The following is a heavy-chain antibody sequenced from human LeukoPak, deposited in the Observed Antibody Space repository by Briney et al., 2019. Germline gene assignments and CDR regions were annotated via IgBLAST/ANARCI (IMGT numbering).Heavy chain of an antibody. CDR3: ARLSRLWFGEPGEVWFGP. CDR1: GGSISSSSYY. J-gene: IGHJ5*02. CDR2: IYYSGST. D-gene: IGHD3-10*01. V-gene: IGHV4-39*01. Sequence: SETLSLTCTVSGGSISSSSYYWGWIRQPPGKGLEWIGSIYYSGSTYYNPSLKSRVTISVDTSKNQFSLKLSSVTAADTAVYYCARLSRLWFGEPGEVWFGPWGQGTLVTVSS.